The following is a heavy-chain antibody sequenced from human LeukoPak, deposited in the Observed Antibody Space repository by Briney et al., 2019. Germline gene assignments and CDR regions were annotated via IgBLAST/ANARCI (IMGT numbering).Heavy chain of an antibody. CDR1: GGSISSSNFY. CDR3: ARLGAGPTYYDFWSGYSSFYFDY. D-gene: IGHD3-3*01. J-gene: IGHJ4*02. CDR2: IHYSGNT. V-gene: IGHV4-39*01. Sequence: SSETLSLTCTVSGGSISSSNFYWGWIRQPPGMGLEWIGGIHYSGNTYYNPSLKSRVTISIDTSKNQFSLKLSSVTAADTAVYYCARLGAGPTYYDFWSGYSSFYFDYWGQGTLVTVSS.